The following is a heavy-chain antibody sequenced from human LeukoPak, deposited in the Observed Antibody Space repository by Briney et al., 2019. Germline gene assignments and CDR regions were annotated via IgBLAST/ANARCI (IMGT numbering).Heavy chain of an antibody. CDR3: ARVHRYCSSTSCPRGTLDY. Sequence: SETLSLTCAVYGGSFSGYYWSWLRQPPGKGLEWIGEINHSGSTNYNPSLKSRVTISVDTSKNQFSLTLSSVTAADTAVYYCARVHRYCSSTSCPRGTLDYWGQGTLVTVSS. CDR1: GGSFSGYY. J-gene: IGHJ4*02. V-gene: IGHV4-34*01. D-gene: IGHD2-2*01. CDR2: INHSGST.